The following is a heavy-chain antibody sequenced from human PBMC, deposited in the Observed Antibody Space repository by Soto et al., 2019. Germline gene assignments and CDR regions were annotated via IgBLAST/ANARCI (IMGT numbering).Heavy chain of an antibody. V-gene: IGHV3-30-3*01. D-gene: IGHD3-10*01. CDR1: GFPFSSYA. Sequence: SLRLSCAASGFPFSSYAMHWVRQAPGKGLEWVAVISYDGSNKYYADSVKGRFTISRDNSKNTLYLQMNSLRAEDTAVYYCARGSYYGSGSYYRFDYWGQGTLVTVSS. CDR3: ARGSYYGSGSYYRFDY. J-gene: IGHJ4*02. CDR2: ISYDGSNK.